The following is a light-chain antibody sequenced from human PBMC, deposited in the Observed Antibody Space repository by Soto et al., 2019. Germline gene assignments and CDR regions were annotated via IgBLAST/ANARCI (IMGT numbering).Light chain of an antibody. CDR2: EVT. J-gene: IGLJ1*01. CDR3: SSHTSGSTRV. Sequence: QSVLTQPASVSGSPGQSIAISCTGTSGDVGGYDYVSWYQQHPDKAPKLMIYEVTKRPSWVSNRFSGSKSGNTASLTISGFQPKDEADYYCSSHTSGSTRVFGSGTKFTVL. CDR1: SGDVGGYDY. V-gene: IGLV2-14*01.